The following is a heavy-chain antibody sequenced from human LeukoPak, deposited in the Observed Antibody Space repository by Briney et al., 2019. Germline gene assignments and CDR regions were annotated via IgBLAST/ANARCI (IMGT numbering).Heavy chain of an antibody. D-gene: IGHD3-22*01. J-gene: IGHJ4*02. V-gene: IGHV3-23*01. CDR3: AKCYYDSSTSGTDW. CDR2: ISGSGGST. Sequence: GGSLRLSCAAPGFTFSNYAMSWVRQAPGKGLEWVSAISGSGGSTYYADSVVKGRFTISRDNSKNTLYLQMNSLRAEDTAVYYCAKCYYDSSTSGTDWWGQGTLVTVSS. CDR1: GFTFSNYA.